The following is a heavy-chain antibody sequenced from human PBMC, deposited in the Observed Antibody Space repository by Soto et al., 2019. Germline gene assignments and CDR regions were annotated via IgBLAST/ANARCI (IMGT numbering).Heavy chain of an antibody. D-gene: IGHD5-18*01. Sequence: GGSLILSCAASGFTFSSYAMHWVGQAPGKGLEWVAVISYDGSNKYYADSVKGRFTISRDNSKNTLYLQMNSLRAEDTAVYYCARVEYSYGYGYYYYGMDVWGRGTTVTVSS. CDR2: ISYDGSNK. CDR1: GFTFSSYA. CDR3: ARVEYSYGYGYYYYGMDV. J-gene: IGHJ6*02. V-gene: IGHV3-30-3*01.